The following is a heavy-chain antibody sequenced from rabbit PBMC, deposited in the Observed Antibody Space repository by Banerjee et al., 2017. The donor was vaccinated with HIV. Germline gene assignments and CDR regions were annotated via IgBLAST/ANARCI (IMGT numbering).Heavy chain of an antibody. CDR1: GFTLSTYW. V-gene: IGHV1S40*01. CDR2: IYAGSSGST. Sequence: QSLEESGGDLVKPGASLTLTCTASGFTLSTYWMCWVRQAPGKGLEWIACIYAGSSGSTQYANWAKGRFTISKISSTTVTLQMTSLTAADTATYFCARSNDWGLEYFHLWGQGTLVTVS. J-gene: IGHJ4*01. CDR3: ARSNDWGLEYFHL. D-gene: IGHD4-1*01.